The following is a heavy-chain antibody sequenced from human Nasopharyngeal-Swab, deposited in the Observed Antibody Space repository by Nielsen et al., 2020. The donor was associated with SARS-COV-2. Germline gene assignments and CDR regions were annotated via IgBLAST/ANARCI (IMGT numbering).Heavy chain of an antibody. CDR3: ASAPTRHHYASSGYST. J-gene: IGHJ4*02. Sequence: GSLRLSCAVYGGSFSGYYWSWIRQPPGKGLEWIGEINHGGSTNYNPSLKSRVTISVDTSKNQFSLKLSSVTAADTSVYYCASAPTRHHYASSGYSTWGQGTLVTVSS. CDR1: GGSFSGYY. CDR2: INHGGST. D-gene: IGHD3-22*01. V-gene: IGHV4-34*01.